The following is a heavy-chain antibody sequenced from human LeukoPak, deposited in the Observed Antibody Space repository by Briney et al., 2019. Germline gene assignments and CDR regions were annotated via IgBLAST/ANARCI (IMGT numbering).Heavy chain of an antibody. D-gene: IGHD3-10*01. J-gene: IGHJ6*02. Sequence: PGGSLRLSCAASGFTFSGYAMSWVRQPPGKGLEYVSAISSSGGNTYYADSVKGRFTISRDNSKNTVYVQMNSLRAEDTAVYYCAKDPYYGLGSYYFYGMDVWGQGTTVTVSS. CDR2: ISSSGGNT. CDR3: AKDPYYGLGSYYFYGMDV. V-gene: IGHV3-23*01. CDR1: GFTFSGYA.